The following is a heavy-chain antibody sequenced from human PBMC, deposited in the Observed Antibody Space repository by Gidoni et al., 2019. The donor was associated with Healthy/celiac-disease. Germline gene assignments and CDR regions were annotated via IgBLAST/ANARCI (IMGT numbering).Heavy chain of an antibody. CDR3: ARVNNGDYFDY. CDR2: ISSSGSTI. J-gene: IGHJ4*02. V-gene: IGHV3-11*01. Sequence: QLQLVESGGGLVKPGGSLRLSCAASGFTFNVYYMSWIRQAPGKGLEWVSYISSSGSTIYADSVKGRFTISRDNAKNSLYLQMNSLRAEDTAVYYCARVNNGDYFDYWGQGSLVTVSS. CDR1: GFTFNVYY. D-gene: IGHD4-17*01.